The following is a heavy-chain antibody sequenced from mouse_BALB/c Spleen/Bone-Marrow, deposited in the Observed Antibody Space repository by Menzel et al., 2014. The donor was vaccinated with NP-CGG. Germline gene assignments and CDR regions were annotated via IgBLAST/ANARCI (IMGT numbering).Heavy chain of an antibody. V-gene: IGHV1-14*01. J-gene: IGHJ4*01. D-gene: IGHD2-10*02. CDR2: INPYNDGT. CDR1: GYTFTGYV. CDR3: ARGGYGNVYYAMDY. Sequence: EVQVVESGPELVKPGASVKMSCKASGYTFTGYVMHWVKQKPEQGLEWIGYINPYNDGTKYNEKFKGKATLTSDKSSSTAYMELSSLTSEDSAVYYCARGGYGNVYYAMDYWGQGTSVTVSS.